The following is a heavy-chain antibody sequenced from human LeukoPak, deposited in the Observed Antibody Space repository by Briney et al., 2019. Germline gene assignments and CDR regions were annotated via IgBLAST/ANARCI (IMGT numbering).Heavy chain of an antibody. CDR2: IYYSGST. V-gene: IGHV4-59*01. D-gene: IGHD3-3*01. J-gene: IGHJ4*02. CDR3: ARAGPGRFLDSWWNFDY. Sequence: ASETLSPTCTVSGGSISSYYWSWIRQPPGKGLEWIGYIYYSGSTNYNPSLKSRVTISVDTSKNQFSLKLSSVTAADTAVYYCARAGPGRFLDSWWNFDYWGQGTLVTVSS. CDR1: GGSISSYY.